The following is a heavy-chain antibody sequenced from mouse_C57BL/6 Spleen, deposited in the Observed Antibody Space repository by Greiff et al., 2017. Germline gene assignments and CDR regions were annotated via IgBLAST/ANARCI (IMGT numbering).Heavy chain of an antibody. CDR1: GYTFTSYW. D-gene: IGHD1-1*01. J-gene: IGHJ2*01. V-gene: IGHV1-52*01. CDR3: AIWGITTVVAVDDLDY. Sequence: QVQLQQPGAELVRPGSSVKLSCKASGYTFTSYWMHWVKQRPIQGLEWIGNIDPSDSETHYNQKFKDKATLTVDKSSSTAYMQLSSLTSEDSAVYYCAIWGITTVVAVDDLDYWGQGTTLTVSS. CDR2: IDPSDSET.